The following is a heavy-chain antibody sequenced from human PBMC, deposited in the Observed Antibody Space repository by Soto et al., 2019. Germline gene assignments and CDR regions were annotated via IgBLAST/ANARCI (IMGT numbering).Heavy chain of an antibody. Sequence: GASVKVSCKASGYTFSAYYMHWVRQAPGQGLEWMGWINPNSGGTNQAQKFQGRVTMTRDTSINTAYMELTSLTSDDTAVYYCARILNAYYGMDVWGQGTTVTV. D-gene: IGHD2-21*01. V-gene: IGHV1-2*02. CDR1: GYTFSAYY. J-gene: IGHJ6*02. CDR2: INPNSGGT. CDR3: ARILNAYYGMDV.